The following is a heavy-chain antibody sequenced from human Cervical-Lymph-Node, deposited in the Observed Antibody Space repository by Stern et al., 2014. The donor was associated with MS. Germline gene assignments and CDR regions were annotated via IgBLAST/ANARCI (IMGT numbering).Heavy chain of an antibody. V-gene: IGHV1-8*01. D-gene: IGHD5-24*01. J-gene: IGHJ6*02. CDR2: MKPKSGNT. CDR3: AREGGIEMATISHYYYGMDV. Sequence: VQLVESGAEAKKPGASVKVSCKASGYTFNSYDIHWVRQATGHGLEWIGSMKPKSGNTGYAHNYHGRFTMPRNTSISTSCLDPSSLRSEDTAVYYCAREGGIEMATISHYYYGMDVWGQGTTVTVSS. CDR1: GYTFNSYD.